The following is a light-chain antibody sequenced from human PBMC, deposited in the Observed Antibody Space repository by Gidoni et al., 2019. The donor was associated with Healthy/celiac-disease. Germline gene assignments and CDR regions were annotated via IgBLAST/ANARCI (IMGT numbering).Light chain of an antibody. CDR2: GAS. V-gene: IGKV3-15*01. J-gene: IGKJ4*01. CDR1: QSVSSN. Sequence: IVLTQSPATLSVSPGERATLSCRASQSVSSNLAWYQQKPGQAPRLLIYGASTRATGIPARFSGSGSGTEFTLTISSLQSEDFAMYYCQQYDSWPPLTFGGGTKLEI. CDR3: QQYDSWPPLT.